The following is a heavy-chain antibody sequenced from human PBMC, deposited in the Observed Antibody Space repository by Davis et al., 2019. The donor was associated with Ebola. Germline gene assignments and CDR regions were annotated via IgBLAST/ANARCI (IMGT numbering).Heavy chain of an antibody. D-gene: IGHD3-22*01. CDR3: ARGSRYYDSSGYYSDFDY. CDR1: GWSFSGYY. V-gene: IGHV4-34*01. CDR2: INHSGST. J-gene: IGHJ4*02. Sequence: PSETLSLTCAAYGWSFSGYYWSWIRQPPGKGLEWIGEINHSGSTNYNPSLKSRVTISVDTSKNQFSLKLSSVTATDTAVYYCARGSRYYDSSGYYSDFDYWGQGTLVTVSS.